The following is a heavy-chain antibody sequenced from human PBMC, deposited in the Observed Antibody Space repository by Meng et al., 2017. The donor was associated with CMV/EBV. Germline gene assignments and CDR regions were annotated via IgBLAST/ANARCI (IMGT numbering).Heavy chain of an antibody. CDR1: GFTVSSNY. CDR2: ISGSGGST. Sequence: AGSLRLSCAASGFTVSSNYMSWVRQAPGKGLEWVSAISGSGGSTYYADSVKGRFTITRDNSKNTLYLQMNSLRAEDTAVYYCAKDRCSSTSCYTDLPYWGQGTLVTVSS. J-gene: IGHJ4*02. D-gene: IGHD2-2*02. CDR3: AKDRCSSTSCYTDLPY. V-gene: IGHV3-23*01.